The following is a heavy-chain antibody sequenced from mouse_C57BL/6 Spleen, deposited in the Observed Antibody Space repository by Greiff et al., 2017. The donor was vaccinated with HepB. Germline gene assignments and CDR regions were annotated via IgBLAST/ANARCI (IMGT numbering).Heavy chain of an antibody. Sequence: EVQRVESGGGLVQPGGSLKLSCAASGFTFSDYYMYWVRQTPEKRLEWVAYISNGGGSTYYPDTVKGRFTISRDNAKNTLYLQMSRLKSEDTAMYYCARRGYSNYVGFAYWGQGTLVTVSA. J-gene: IGHJ3*01. CDR3: ARRGYSNYVGFAY. CDR1: GFTFSDYY. V-gene: IGHV5-12*01. CDR2: ISNGGGST. D-gene: IGHD2-5*01.